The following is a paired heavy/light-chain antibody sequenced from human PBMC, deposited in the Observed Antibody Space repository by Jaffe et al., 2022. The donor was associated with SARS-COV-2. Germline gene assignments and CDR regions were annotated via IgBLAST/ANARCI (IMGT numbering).Heavy chain of an antibody. J-gene: IGHJ4*02. CDR2: VSYDGGNQ. CDR3: VKDWITMVIVPDGGNWFDY. V-gene: IGHV3-30*18. D-gene: IGHD3-22*01. CDR1: GFRFSSYG. Sequence: QVKLVESGGGVVQPGGSLRLSCATSGFRFSSYGMHWVRQAPGRGLEWVAFVSYDGGNQYSADSVRGRFTISRDNSKNTLYLQMNSLRAEDTAIYYCVKDWITMVIVPDGGNWFDYWGQGTLVTVSS.
Light chain of an antibody. CDR1: QSISNN. CDR3: LQYDNWPPYS. Sequence: EIVMTQSPATLSVFPGERATLSCRASQSISNNLAWYQQRPGQAPRLLIYGASTRATGIPARFSGSGSGTEFTLTISSLQSEDFAVYYCLQYDNWPPYSFGQGTKLEIK. CDR2: GAS. J-gene: IGKJ2*01. V-gene: IGKV3-15*01.